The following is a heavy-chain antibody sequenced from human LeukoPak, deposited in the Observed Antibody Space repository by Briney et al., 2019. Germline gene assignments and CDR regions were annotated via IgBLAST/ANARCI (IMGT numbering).Heavy chain of an antibody. J-gene: IGHJ5*02. CDR1: GFTFSSYA. CDR3: VRGPSP. Sequence: GGSLRLSCAASGFTFSSYAITWVRQAPGKGLEWVSGISGSGTSTYYAASVKGRFTTSRDNSKNILYLQMNNLRAEDTAVYYCVRGPSPWGQGTLVTVSS. V-gene: IGHV3-23*01. CDR2: ISGSGTST.